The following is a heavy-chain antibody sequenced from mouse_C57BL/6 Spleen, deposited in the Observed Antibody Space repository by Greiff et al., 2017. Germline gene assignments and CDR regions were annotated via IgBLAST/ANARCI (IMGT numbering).Heavy chain of an antibody. Sequence: EVQLQQSGPELVKPGASVKISCKASGYSFTGYYMNWVKQSPEKSLEWIGEINPSTGGTTYNQKFKAKATLTVDKSSSTAYMQRKSLTSEDSAVYYCARGDRGFAYWGQGTLGTVSA. V-gene: IGHV1-42*01. CDR2: INPSTGGT. J-gene: IGHJ3*01. D-gene: IGHD3-3*01. CDR1: GYSFTGYY. CDR3: ARGDRGFAY.